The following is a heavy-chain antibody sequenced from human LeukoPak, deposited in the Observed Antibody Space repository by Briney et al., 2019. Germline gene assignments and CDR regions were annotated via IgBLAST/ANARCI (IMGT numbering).Heavy chain of an antibody. CDR2: IKTDGSEK. Sequence: GGSLRLSCEASGFTFSSYWMSWVRQAPGKGLEWVADIKTDGSEKYYVDSVKGRFTISRDSAKNSLYLQMNSLRAEDTAVYYCARDYTGYFPWGQGTLVIVSS. CDR1: GFTFSSYW. J-gene: IGHJ5*02. D-gene: IGHD3-9*01. V-gene: IGHV3-7*03. CDR3: ARDYTGYFP.